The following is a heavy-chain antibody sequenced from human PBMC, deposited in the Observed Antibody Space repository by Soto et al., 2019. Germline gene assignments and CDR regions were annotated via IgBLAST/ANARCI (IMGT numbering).Heavy chain of an antibody. D-gene: IGHD4-17*01. CDR2: IYHSGGT. J-gene: IGHJ4*02. V-gene: IGHV4-4*02. Sequence: LSLTCAVSGGSISSSNWWSWVRQPPGKGLEWIGEIYHSGGTNYNPSLKSRVTISVDKSKNQFSLKLSSVTAADTAVYYCARRGSTVTNDNLFDYWGQGTLVTVSS. CDR1: GGSISSSNW. CDR3: ARRGSTVTNDNLFDY.